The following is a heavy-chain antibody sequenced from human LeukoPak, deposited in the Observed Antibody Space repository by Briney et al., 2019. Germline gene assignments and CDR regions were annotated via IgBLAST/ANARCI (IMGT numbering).Heavy chain of an antibody. J-gene: IGHJ3*02. V-gene: IGHV5-51*01. Sequence: GESLKISCKGSGYSFTSYWIGWVRQMPGKGLEWMGIIYPGDSDTRYSPSFQGQVTISADKSISTAYLQWSSLKASDTAMYYCARQEYSSSWYWRSGGDDAFDIWGQGTMVTVSS. CDR1: GYSFTSYW. CDR2: IYPGDSDT. D-gene: IGHD6-13*01. CDR3: ARQEYSSSWYWRSGGDDAFDI.